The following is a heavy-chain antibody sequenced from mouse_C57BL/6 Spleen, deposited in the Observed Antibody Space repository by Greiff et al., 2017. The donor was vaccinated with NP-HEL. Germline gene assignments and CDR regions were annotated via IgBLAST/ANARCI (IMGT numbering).Heavy chain of an antibody. D-gene: IGHD1-1*01. CDR2: IDPENGDT. CDR3: TRITTVVDFAY. V-gene: IGHV14-4*01. CDR1: GFNIKDDY. Sequence: VQLKQSGAELVRPGASVKLSCTASGFNIKDDYMHWVKQRPEQGLEWIGWIDPENGDTEYASKFQGKATITADTSSNTAYLQLSSLTSEVTAVYYCTRITTVVDFAYWGQGTLVTVSA. J-gene: IGHJ3*01.